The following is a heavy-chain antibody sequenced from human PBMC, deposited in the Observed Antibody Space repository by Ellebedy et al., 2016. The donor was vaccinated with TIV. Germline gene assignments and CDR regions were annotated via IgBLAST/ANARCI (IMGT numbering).Heavy chain of an antibody. J-gene: IGHJ4*02. V-gene: IGHV3-30-3*01. D-gene: IGHD3-10*01. CDR1: GFTFSSYA. Sequence: GESLKISCAASGFTFSSYAMHWVRQAPGKGLEWVAVISYDGSNKYYAESVKGRFTISRDNSKNTLYLQMNSLRAEDTAVYYCGRTNMVRGAPHDSWGQGTLVTVSS. CDR3: GRTNMVRGAPHDS. CDR2: ISYDGSNK.